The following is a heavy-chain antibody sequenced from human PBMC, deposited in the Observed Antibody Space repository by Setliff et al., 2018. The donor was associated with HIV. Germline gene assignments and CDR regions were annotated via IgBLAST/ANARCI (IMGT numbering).Heavy chain of an antibody. CDR2: IVVGSGNT. CDR3: AGGAYSYGWDYYSYGMDV. Sequence: SVKVSCKASGFSFTSSAMQWVRQARGQRLEWIGWIVVGSGNTNYAQKFQERVTISRDTSTSTAYMELSSLRSEDTAVYYCAGGAYSYGWDYYSYGMDVWGQGTTVTVSS. D-gene: IGHD5-18*01. J-gene: IGHJ6*02. V-gene: IGHV1-58*02. CDR1: GFSFTSSA.